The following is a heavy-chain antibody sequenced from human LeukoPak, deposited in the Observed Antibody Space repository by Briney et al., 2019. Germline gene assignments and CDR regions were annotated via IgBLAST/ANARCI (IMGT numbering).Heavy chain of an antibody. J-gene: IGHJ4*02. CDR1: GFTFSIYG. Sequence: SGGSLRLSCAASGFTFSIYGMHWVRQAPGKGLEWVAVISHDAKNDYFADSVKGRFTISRDNSKNTLYLQMNSLRAEDTAVYYCARDVEGFGFDYWGQGTLATVSS. D-gene: IGHD3-10*01. CDR3: ARDVEGFGFDY. CDR2: ISHDAKND. V-gene: IGHV3-30*03.